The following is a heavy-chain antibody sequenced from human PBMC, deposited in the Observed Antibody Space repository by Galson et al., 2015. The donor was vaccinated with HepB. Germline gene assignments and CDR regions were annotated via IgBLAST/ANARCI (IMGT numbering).Heavy chain of an antibody. CDR1: GGSISSSAYY. V-gene: IGHV4-39*01. Sequence: ETLSLTCTVSGGSISSSAYYWGWIRQPPGKGLEWIGSMYHGGSTYYNPSLQSRVAISVDTSKNQFSLELSSVTAADTALYYCARRNLAKKATWQWELPYYFDYWGQGTLVTVSS. CDR3: ARRNLAKKATWQWELPYYFDY. D-gene: IGHD1-26*01. J-gene: IGHJ4*02. CDR2: MYHGGST.